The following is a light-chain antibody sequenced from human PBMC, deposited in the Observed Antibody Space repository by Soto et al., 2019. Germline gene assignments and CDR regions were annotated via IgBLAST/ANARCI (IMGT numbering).Light chain of an antibody. CDR3: QHRSNWPAGFS. CDR1: QNIVTS. Sequence: VVLTQSPGTLSLSPGETATLSCRASQNIVTSLAWYQHKPGQPPRLLIYDATNRATDAPARFSGSGSETDFTLTISSLKPEDFAIYYCQHRSNWPAGFSFGPGTRVYIK. CDR2: DAT. V-gene: IGKV3-11*01. J-gene: IGKJ3*01.